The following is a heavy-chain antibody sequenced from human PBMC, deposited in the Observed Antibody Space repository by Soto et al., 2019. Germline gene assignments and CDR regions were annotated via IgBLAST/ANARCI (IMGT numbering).Heavy chain of an antibody. CDR2: IYFSEST. D-gene: IGHD3-22*01. V-gene: IGHV4-30-4*01. J-gene: IGHJ4*02. CDR3: ARDGYYYDSSGYYQYFDY. Sequence: TLSLTCNVSGASISSGDYYWSWIRQPPGKGLEWIGYIYFSESTSYNPSLKSRVTISRDKSKNQFSLKVSSVTAADTAVYYCARDGYYYDSSGYYQYFDYWGQGT. CDR1: GASISSGDYY.